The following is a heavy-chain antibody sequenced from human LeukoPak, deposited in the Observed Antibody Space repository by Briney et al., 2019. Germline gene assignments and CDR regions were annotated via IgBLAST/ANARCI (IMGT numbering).Heavy chain of an antibody. CDR2: INHSGST. D-gene: IGHD3-16*01. J-gene: IGHJ6*02. Sequence: PGGSLRLSCAASGFTFSSYSMNWVRQAPGKGLEWIGEINHSGSTNYNPSLKSRVTISVDTSKNQFSLKLSSVTAADTAVYYCARALRIYYYYGMDVWGQGTTVTVSS. CDR1: GFTFSSYS. CDR3: ARALRIYYYYGMDV. V-gene: IGHV4-34*01.